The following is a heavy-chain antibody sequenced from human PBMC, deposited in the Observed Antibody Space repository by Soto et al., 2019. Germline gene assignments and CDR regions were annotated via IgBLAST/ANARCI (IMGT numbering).Heavy chain of an antibody. CDR2: IYYSGST. D-gene: IGHD6-13*01. V-gene: IGHV4-39*02. CDR1: GGSISSSSYY. CDR3: AREKPYSSSWYHDY. Sequence: PSETLSLTCTVSGGSISSSSYYWGWIRQPPGKGLEWIGSIYYSGSTYYNPSLKSRVTISVDTSKNQFSLKLSSVTAADTAVYYCAREKPYSSSWYHDYWGQGTLDTVSS. J-gene: IGHJ4*02.